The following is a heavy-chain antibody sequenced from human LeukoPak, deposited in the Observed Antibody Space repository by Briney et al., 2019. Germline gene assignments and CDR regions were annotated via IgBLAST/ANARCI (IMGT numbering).Heavy chain of an antibody. CDR3: ARGVGATHFDN. CDR1: GGSITSYY. CDR2: IPYGGST. J-gene: IGHJ4*02. Sequence: SETLSLTCTVSGGSITSYYRTWIRQPPGKGLEWIGYIPYGGSTNYNPSLKSRVTMSLDSSKNQFSLKLSSVTATDTAVYYCARGVGATHFDNWGQGILVTVSA. V-gene: IGHV4-59*01. D-gene: IGHD1-26*01.